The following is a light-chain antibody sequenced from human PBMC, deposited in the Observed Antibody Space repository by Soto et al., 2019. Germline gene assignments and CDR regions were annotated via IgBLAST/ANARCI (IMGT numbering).Light chain of an antibody. CDR3: QQRSNWPPWT. J-gene: IGKJ1*01. Sequence: ELVLTQSPATLSLSPGERATLSCRASQSVSSYLAWYQQKPGQAPRLLIYDASNRATGIPARFSGSGSGTDFNLAISSLEPKDVAVYYCQQRSNWPPWTFGHGTKVDIK. CDR2: DAS. V-gene: IGKV3-11*01. CDR1: QSVSSY.